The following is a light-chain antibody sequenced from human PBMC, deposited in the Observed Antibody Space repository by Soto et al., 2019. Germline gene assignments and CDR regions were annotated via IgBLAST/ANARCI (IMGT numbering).Light chain of an antibody. CDR1: QSVSSSY. CDR2: GAS. CDR3: QQYGSS. Sequence: EIVLTQSPGTLSLSPGERATLSCRASQSVSSSYLAWYQQKPGQAPRLLIYGASNRATGIPDRFSGTGSGTDFTLTISRLEPEDFAVYYCQQYGSSFGPGTKVYIK. V-gene: IGKV3-20*01. J-gene: IGKJ3*01.